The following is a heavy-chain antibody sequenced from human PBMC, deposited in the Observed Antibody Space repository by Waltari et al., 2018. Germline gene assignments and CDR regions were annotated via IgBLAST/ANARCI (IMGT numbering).Heavy chain of an antibody. D-gene: IGHD3-16*01. CDR2: IYYSGST. Sequence: QVQLQESGPGLVKPSETLSLTCTVSGGSISSYYWSWIRQPPGKGLEWIGYIYYSGSTNYNPSLKSRVTISVDTSKNQFSLKLSSVTAADTAVYYCAGGGGRDAFVIWGQGTMVTVSS. V-gene: IGHV4-59*01. J-gene: IGHJ3*02. CDR3: AGGGGRDAFVI. CDR1: GGSISSYY.